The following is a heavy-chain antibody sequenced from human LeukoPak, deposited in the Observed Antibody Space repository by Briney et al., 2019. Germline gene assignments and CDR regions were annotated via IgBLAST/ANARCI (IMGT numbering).Heavy chain of an antibody. D-gene: IGHD4-17*01. CDR2: INHSGST. CDR1: GGSFSGYY. J-gene: IGHJ5*02. V-gene: IGHV4-34*01. CDR3: ARPLGGYGDSRLNWFDP. Sequence: SETLSLTCAVYGGSFSGYYWSWIRQPPGKGLEWIGEINHSGSTNYNPSLKSRVTISVDTSKNQFSLKLSSVTAADTAVYYCARPLGGYGDSRLNWFDPWGQGTLVTVSS.